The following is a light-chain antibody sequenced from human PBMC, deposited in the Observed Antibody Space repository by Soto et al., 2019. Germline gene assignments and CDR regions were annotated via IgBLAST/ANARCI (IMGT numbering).Light chain of an antibody. Sequence: DIQMTQSPSSLSASVGDRVTITCRASQSVGSYLSWYQHRPGEAPKLLIYAASSLQSGVPSRFSGSGSGTDFTLTISSLQPEDFATYSCQQNYYAPPTFGQGTQVAIK. J-gene: IGKJ1*01. CDR2: AAS. CDR3: QQNYYAPPT. V-gene: IGKV1-39*01. CDR1: QSVGSY.